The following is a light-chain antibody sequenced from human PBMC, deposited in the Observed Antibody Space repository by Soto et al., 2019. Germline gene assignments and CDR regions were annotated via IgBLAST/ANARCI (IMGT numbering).Light chain of an antibody. CDR1: SSDVGAYDF. V-gene: IGLV2-8*01. CDR2: EVT. Sequence: QSVLTQPLSASGAPGQSVTISCTGTSSDVGAYDFVSWYQHHPGKAPKLMIYEVTKRPSGVPDRFSGSKSGNTASLTISGLQAEDEADYYCSSYTSSSTVVFGGGTKVTVL. J-gene: IGLJ2*01. CDR3: SSYTSSSTVV.